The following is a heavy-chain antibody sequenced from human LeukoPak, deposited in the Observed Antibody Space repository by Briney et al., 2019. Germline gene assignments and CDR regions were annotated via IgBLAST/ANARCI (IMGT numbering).Heavy chain of an antibody. CDR1: GYTFTSYY. CDR2: INPSGGST. V-gene: IGHV1-46*01. D-gene: IGHD3-22*01. J-gene: IGHJ4*02. CDR3: AIRKNYYDSSGYYHPLPFDY. Sequence: ASVKVSCKASGYTFTSYYMHWVRQAPGQGLEWMGIINPSGGSTSYAQKFQGRVTMTEDTSTDTAYMELSSLRSEDTAVYYCAIRKNYYDSSGYYHPLPFDYWGQGTLVTVSS.